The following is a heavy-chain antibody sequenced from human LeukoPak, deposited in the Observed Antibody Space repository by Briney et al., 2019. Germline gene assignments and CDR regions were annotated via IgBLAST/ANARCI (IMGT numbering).Heavy chain of an antibody. Sequence: ASVKVSCKASGGTFSSYAISWVRRAPGQGLEWMGGIIPIFGTANYAQKFQGRVTITTDESTSTAYMELSSLRSEDTAVYYCARVRQGYYYGSGSYSRYYYYYMDVWGKGTTVTVSS. V-gene: IGHV1-69*05. J-gene: IGHJ6*03. CDR3: ARVRQGYYYGSGSYSRYYYYYMDV. CDR2: IIPIFGTA. D-gene: IGHD3-10*01. CDR1: GGTFSSYA.